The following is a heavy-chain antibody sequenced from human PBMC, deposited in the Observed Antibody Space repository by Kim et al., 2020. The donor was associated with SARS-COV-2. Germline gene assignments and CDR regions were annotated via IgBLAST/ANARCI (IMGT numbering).Heavy chain of an antibody. Sequence: SQTLSLTCAISGDWVSSSTAAWSWIRQSPSRGLEWLGRTYYRSKWYNDYAVSVKSRVTINPDTIKNRFSLQLNSVTPEDTAVYYCARGYRNSLDSWGQGTLVTVSS. D-gene: IGHD4-4*01. CDR3: ARGYRNSLDS. V-gene: IGHV6-1*01. CDR2: TYYRSKWYN. CDR1: GDWVSSSTAA. J-gene: IGHJ4*02.